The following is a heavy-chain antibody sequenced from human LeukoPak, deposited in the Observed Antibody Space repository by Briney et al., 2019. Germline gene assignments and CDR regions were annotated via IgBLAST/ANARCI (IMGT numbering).Heavy chain of an antibody. D-gene: IGHD3-3*01. CDR2: IIPIFGTA. CDR1: GGTFSSYA. V-gene: IGHV1-69*13. J-gene: IGHJ6*03. Sequence: ASVKVSCKASGGTFSSYAISWVRQAPGQGLEWMGGIIPIFGTANYAQKFQGRVTITADESTSTAYMELSSLRSEDTAVYYCARSTAGHYDFWSDGYYYYMDVWGKGTTVTVSS. CDR3: ARSTAGHYDFWSDGYYYYMDV.